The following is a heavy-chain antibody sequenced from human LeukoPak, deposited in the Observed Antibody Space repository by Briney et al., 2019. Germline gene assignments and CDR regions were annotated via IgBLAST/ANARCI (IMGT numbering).Heavy chain of an antibody. J-gene: IGHJ4*02. D-gene: IGHD6-19*01. CDR1: GYDFTSVG. Sequence: GASVKVSCKASGYDFTSVGITWVRRAPGQGLEWMGWISPYNGNTRYAQKFQGRVAMTTDTSTTTAHMELRGLRFNDTAVYYCARAGPGSGWYFDYWGQGTLVTVSS. CDR2: ISPYNGNT. V-gene: IGHV1-18*01. CDR3: ARAGPGSGWYFDY.